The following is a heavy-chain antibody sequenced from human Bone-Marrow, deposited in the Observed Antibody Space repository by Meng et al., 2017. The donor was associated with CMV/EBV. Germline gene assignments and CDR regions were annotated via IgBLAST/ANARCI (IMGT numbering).Heavy chain of an antibody. V-gene: IGHV1-69*10. Sequence: SVKVSCKASGYTFTSYDINWVRQAPGQGLEWMGGIIPILGVANYAQKFQGRVTITADKSTSTAYMELSSLRSEDTAVYYCARFPLSFDRLATHYYGMDVWGQGTTVTVSS. CDR1: GYTFTSYD. J-gene: IGHJ6*02. D-gene: IGHD3-9*01. CDR2: IIPILGVA. CDR3: ARFPLSFDRLATHYYGMDV.